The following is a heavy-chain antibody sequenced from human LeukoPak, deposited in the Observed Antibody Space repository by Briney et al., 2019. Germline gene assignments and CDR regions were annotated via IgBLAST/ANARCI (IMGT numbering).Heavy chain of an antibody. CDR1: GFTFSSYA. D-gene: IGHD6-13*01. V-gene: IGHV3-30-3*01. Sequence: GGSLRLSCAASGFTFSSYAMHWVRQAPGKGLEWVAVISYDGSNKYYADSVKGRFTISRDNSKNTLYLQMNSLRAEDTAVYYCAKGPGIAAAGTKLAFDYWGQGTLVTVSS. J-gene: IGHJ4*02. CDR3: AKGPGIAAAGTKLAFDY. CDR2: ISYDGSNK.